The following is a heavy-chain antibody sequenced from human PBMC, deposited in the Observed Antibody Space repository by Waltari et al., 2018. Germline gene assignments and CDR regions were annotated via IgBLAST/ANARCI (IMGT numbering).Heavy chain of an antibody. Sequence: QVQLQQWGAGLLKPSETLSLTCAVYGGSFSGYYWSWIRQPPGKGLEWIGEINHSGSTNYNPSLKSRVTISVDTSKNQFSLKLSSVTAADTAVYYCARRRAGRVDYWGQGTLVIVSS. CDR3: ARRRAGRVDY. D-gene: IGHD6-13*01. CDR1: GGSFSGYY. CDR2: INHSGST. J-gene: IGHJ4*02. V-gene: IGHV4-34*01.